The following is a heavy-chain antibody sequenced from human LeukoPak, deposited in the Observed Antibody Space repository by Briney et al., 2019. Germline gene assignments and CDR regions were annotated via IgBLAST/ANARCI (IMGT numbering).Heavy chain of an antibody. CDR1: GYTFTSYD. V-gene: IGHV1-69*13. D-gene: IGHD3-9*01. J-gene: IGHJ4*02. CDR3: ASAGRYFDWPLDC. Sequence: SVKVSCKASGYTFTSYDINWVRQAPGQGLEWMGGIIPIFGTANYAQKFQGRVTITADESTSTAYMELSSLRSEDTAVYYCASAGRYFDWPLDCWGQGTLVTVSS. CDR2: IIPIFGTA.